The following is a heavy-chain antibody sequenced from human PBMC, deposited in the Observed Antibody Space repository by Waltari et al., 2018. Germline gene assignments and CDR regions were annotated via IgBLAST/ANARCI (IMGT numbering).Heavy chain of an antibody. D-gene: IGHD2-2*01. Sequence: EVQLLESGGGLVQPGGSLRLSCAASGFTFSSYAMSWVRQAPGKGLEWVSAISGSGGSTYYADSVKGRFTISRDNSKNTLYLQMNSLRAEDTAVYYCAKDGPWGYCSSTSCSFDYWGHGTLVTVSS. J-gene: IGHJ4*01. CDR1: GFTFSSYA. CDR2: ISGSGGST. CDR3: AKDGPWGYCSSTSCSFDY. V-gene: IGHV3-23*01.